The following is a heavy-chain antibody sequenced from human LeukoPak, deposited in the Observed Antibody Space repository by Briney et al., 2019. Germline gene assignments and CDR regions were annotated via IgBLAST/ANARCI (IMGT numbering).Heavy chain of an antibody. V-gene: IGHV1-18*01. J-gene: IGHJ5*02. Sequence: ASVKVSCKASGYTFTSYGISWVRQAPGQGLEWMGWISAYNGNTNYAQKLQGRATMTTDTSTSTAYMELRSLRSDDTAVYYCARDRPVGATTSLISSGWRTWFDPWGQGTLVTVSS. CDR1: GYTFTSYG. D-gene: IGHD1-26*01. CDR2: ISAYNGNT. CDR3: ARDRPVGATTSLISSGWRTWFDP.